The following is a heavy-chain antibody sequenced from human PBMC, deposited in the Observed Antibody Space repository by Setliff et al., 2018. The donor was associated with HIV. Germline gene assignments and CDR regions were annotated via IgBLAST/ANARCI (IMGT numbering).Heavy chain of an antibody. CDR2: LFYNGNT. V-gene: IGHV4-59*08. Sequence: PSETLSLTCTVSGGSISSSYWTWTRQPPGKGLELIGNLFYNGNTYYNPSLKSRVTISVDTSKNHFSLRLSSVTAADTAVYYCARGEFYCGTDCYWSSFDYWGQGILVTVSS. CDR3: ARGEFYCGTDCYWSSFDY. D-gene: IGHD2-21*02. CDR1: GGSISSSY. J-gene: IGHJ4*02.